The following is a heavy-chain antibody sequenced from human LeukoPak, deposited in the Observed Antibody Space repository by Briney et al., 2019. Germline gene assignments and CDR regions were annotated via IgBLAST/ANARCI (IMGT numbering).Heavy chain of an antibody. J-gene: IGHJ4*02. CDR3: ARDQQWLGYFDY. CDR1: GYTFTGYY. V-gene: IGHV1-2*02. Sequence: ASVKVSCKASGYTFTGYYMHWVRQAPGQGLEWMGWINPNSGGTNYAQKFQGRVTMTRDTSISTAYMELSRLRSDDTAVYYCARDQQWLGYFDYWGQGTLVTVSS. D-gene: IGHD6-19*01. CDR2: INPNSGGT.